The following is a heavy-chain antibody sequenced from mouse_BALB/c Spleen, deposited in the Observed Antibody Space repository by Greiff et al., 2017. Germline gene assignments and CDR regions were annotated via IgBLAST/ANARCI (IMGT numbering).Heavy chain of an antibody. V-gene: IGHV2-2*02. CDR2: IWSGGST. Sequence: QVHVKQSGPGLVQPSQSLSITCTVSGFSLTSYGVHWVRQSPGKGLEWLGVIWSGGSTDYNAAFISRLSISKDNSKSQVFFKMNSLQANDTAIYYCARNWDYRSAWFAYWGQGTLVTVSA. J-gene: IGHJ3*01. CDR3: ARNWDYRSAWFAY. D-gene: IGHD2-14*01. CDR1: GFSLTSYG.